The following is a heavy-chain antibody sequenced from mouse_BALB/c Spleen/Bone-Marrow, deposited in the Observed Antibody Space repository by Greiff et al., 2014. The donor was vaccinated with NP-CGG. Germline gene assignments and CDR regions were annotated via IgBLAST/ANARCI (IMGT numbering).Heavy chain of an antibody. CDR3: NARGDYDFDYFDY. CDR1: GFNIKDYY. Sequence: EVQRVESGAELVRSGASVNLSCTASGFNIKDYYMHWVKQRPEQGLEWIGWIDPENGDTEYAPKFQGKATMTADTSSNTAYLQLSSLTSEDTAVYYCNARGDYDFDYFDYWGQGTTLTVSS. CDR2: IDPENGDT. V-gene: IGHV14-4*02. D-gene: IGHD2-4*01. J-gene: IGHJ2*01.